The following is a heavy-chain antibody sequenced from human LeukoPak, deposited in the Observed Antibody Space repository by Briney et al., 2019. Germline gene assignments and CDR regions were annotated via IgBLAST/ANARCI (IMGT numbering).Heavy chain of an antibody. Sequence: GSLRLSCAASGFTFSSYAMSWVRQAPGKGLEWVSAISGSGGSTYYADSVKGRFTISRDNSKNTLYLQMNSLRAEDTAVYYCAKMVGVYCSSTSCYEYFQHWGQGTLVTVSS. CDR1: GFTFSSYA. V-gene: IGHV3-23*01. CDR3: AKMVGVYCSSTSCYEYFQH. J-gene: IGHJ1*01. CDR2: ISGSGGST. D-gene: IGHD2-2*01.